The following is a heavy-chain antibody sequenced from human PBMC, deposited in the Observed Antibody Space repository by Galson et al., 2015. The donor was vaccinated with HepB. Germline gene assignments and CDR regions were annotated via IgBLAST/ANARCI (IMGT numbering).Heavy chain of an antibody. V-gene: IGHV3-73*01. CDR3: ARLGDLSGYSSA. CDR2: IGSKANNYAT. CDR1: EVSFSCSA. Sequence: CLILSCEAYEVSFSCSARHWVRQASGAGLVWVGRIGSKANNYATAYAASVKGRVTISRDDSKNTAFLQMNTLKTEDTAVYYCARLGDLSGYSSAWGQGTLVTVSS. D-gene: IGHD6-25*01. J-gene: IGHJ5*02.